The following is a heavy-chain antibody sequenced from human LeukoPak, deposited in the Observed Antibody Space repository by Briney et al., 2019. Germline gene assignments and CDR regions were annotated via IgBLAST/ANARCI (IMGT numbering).Heavy chain of an antibody. V-gene: IGHV1-2*02. CDR2: INPNSGGT. J-gene: IGHJ4*02. CDR1: GYTFTGYY. CDR3: ARESIAAAGTFDY. Sequence: VASVKVSCKASGYTFTGYYMHWVRQAPGQGLEWMGWINPNSGGTNYAQKFQGRVTMTRDTSISTAYMELSRLRSDDTAVYYCARESIAAAGTFDYWGQGTLVTVSS. D-gene: IGHD6-13*01.